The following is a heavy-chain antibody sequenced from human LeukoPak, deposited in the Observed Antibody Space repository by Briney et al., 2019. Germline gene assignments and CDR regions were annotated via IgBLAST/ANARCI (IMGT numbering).Heavy chain of an antibody. Sequence: GESLKISCKGSGYSFTNYWIGWVRQMPGKGLEWLGIIFPRDSDTRYSPSFQGQVTISADKSINTAYLQWSSLRASDTAIYYCVRSTTVATFNWFDLWGQGTLVTVSS. CDR2: IFPRDSDT. J-gene: IGHJ5*02. CDR1: GYSFTNYW. V-gene: IGHV5-51*01. CDR3: VRSTTVATFNWFDL. D-gene: IGHD4-23*01.